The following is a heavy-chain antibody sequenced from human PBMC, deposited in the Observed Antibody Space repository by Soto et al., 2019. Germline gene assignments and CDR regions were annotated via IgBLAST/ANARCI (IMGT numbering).Heavy chain of an antibody. CDR1: GFTFSSYG. CDR3: AREADTAMGDYYFDY. Sequence: GGSLRLSCAASGFTFSSYGMHWVRQAPGKGLEWVADISYDGSNKYYADSVKGRFTISRDNSKNTLYLQMNSLRAEDTAVYYCAREADTAMGDYYFDYWGQRTLVSVSS. V-gene: IGHV3-30*03. J-gene: IGHJ4*02. CDR2: ISYDGSNK. D-gene: IGHD5-18*01.